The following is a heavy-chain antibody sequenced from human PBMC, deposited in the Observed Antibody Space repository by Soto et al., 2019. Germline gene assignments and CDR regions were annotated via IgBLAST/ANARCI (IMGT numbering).Heavy chain of an antibody. Sequence: QVQLVQSGVEVKKPGSSVKVSCKASGGTFSSYAISWVRQSPGQGLEWMGGIIPIFGTANYAQKFQGRVTITADDSTSTAYMELSSLRSEDTAVYYCAGYGISTSCYYYGMDVWGQGPTVTVSS. CDR2: IIPIFGTA. D-gene: IGHD2-2*03. CDR3: AGYGISTSCYYYGMDV. V-gene: IGHV1-69*12. CDR1: GGTFSSYA. J-gene: IGHJ6*02.